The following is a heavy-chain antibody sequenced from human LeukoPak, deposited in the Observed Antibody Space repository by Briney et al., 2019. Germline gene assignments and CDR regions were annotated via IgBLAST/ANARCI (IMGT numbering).Heavy chain of an antibody. J-gene: IGHJ4*02. D-gene: IGHD3-16*01. CDR2: ISSSGSTI. Sequence: PGGSLRLSCAASGFTFSSYEMNWVRQAPGKGLEWVSYISSSGSTIYYADSVKGRFTISRDNAKNSLYLQMNSLRGEDTAVYFCARDEVGGPLNYWGQGTLVIVSS. CDR3: ARDEVGGPLNY. V-gene: IGHV3-48*03. CDR1: GFTFSSYE.